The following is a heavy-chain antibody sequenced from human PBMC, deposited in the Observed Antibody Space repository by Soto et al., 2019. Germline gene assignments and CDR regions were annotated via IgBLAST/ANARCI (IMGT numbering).Heavy chain of an antibody. CDR3: ARHGTILAAAPGRY. J-gene: IGHJ4*02. CDR2: IYYSGST. CDR1: GGSISSYY. D-gene: IGHD1-7*01. Sequence: SETLSLTCTVSGGSISSYYWSWIRQPPGKGLEWIGYIYYSGSTYYNPSLKSRVTISVDTSKNQLSLKLSSVTAADTAVYYCARHGTILAAAPGRYWGQGTLVTVSS. V-gene: IGHV4-59*04.